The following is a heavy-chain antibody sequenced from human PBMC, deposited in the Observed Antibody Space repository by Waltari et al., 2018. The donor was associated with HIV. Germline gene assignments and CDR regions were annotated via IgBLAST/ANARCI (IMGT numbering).Heavy chain of an antibody. J-gene: IGHJ4*02. D-gene: IGHD1-7*01. CDR3: AKEGAGPGTGWNFFDF. Sequence: EVQLEVSGGDLVHPDRSLRLSCEASGFTFDAFAFHWVRQVPGKGLEWVSGISGNSKTIGYVDSVRGRFVISRDSAKNTLYLQMNSLRVEDTAFYFCAKEGAGPGTGWNFFDFCSQGTLVTVSS. CDR2: ISGNSKTI. V-gene: IGHV3-9*01. CDR1: GFTFDAFA.